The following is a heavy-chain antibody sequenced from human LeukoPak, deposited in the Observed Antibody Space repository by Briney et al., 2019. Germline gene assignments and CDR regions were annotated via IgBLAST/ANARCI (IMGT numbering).Heavy chain of an antibody. CDR1: GYTFTGYY. CDR3: ARVSVYGRAAQYYFDY. J-gene: IGHJ4*02. V-gene: IGHV1-2*02. Sequence: ASVKVSCKASGYTFTGYYMHWVRQAPGQGLEWMGWINPNSGGTNYAQKFQGRVIMTRDTSISTAYMELSRLRSDDTAVYYSARVSVYGRAAQYYFDYWGQGTLVTVSS. CDR2: INPNSGGT. D-gene: IGHD5/OR15-5a*01.